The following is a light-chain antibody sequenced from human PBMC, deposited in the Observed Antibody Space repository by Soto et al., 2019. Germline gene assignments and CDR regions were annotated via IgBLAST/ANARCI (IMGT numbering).Light chain of an antibody. CDR1: SSVVGGYNY. V-gene: IGLV2-8*01. Sequence: QSVLTQPPSASGSPGQSVTISCTGTSSVVGGYNYVSWYQHHPGKAPKLMIYEVSKRPSGVPDRFSGSKSGNTASLTVSGLQAEDEADYYCSSYAGSNNVVFGGGTKLTVL. CDR3: SSYAGSNNVV. CDR2: EVS. J-gene: IGLJ2*01.